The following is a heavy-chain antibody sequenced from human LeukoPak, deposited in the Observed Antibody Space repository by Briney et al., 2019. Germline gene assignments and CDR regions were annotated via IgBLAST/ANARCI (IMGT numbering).Heavy chain of an antibody. CDR2: MNPNSGNT. Sequence: GASVKVSCKASGYTFTSYDINWMRQATGQGLEWMGWMNPNSGNTGYAQKFQGRVTMTRNTSISTAYMELSSLRSEDTAVYYCARGHCSGGSCFYYYYYYGMDVWGQGTTVTVSS. CDR3: ARGHCSGGSCFYYYYYYGMDV. D-gene: IGHD2-15*01. V-gene: IGHV1-8*01. CDR1: GYTFTSYD. J-gene: IGHJ6*02.